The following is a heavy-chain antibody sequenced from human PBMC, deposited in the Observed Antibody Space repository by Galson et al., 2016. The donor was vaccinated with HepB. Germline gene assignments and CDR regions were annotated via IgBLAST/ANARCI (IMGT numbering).Heavy chain of an antibody. CDR2: IFPGDSTT. Sequence: QSGAEVKKPGDSLKISCKGSGSSFPSYWIGWVRQMPGKGLEWVGIIFPGDSTTRYSPSFQGQVTISVDKSISTAYLQWRSLKASDTAIYYCARPSSGFIPYYFDYWGQGTLVTVSS. D-gene: IGHD2-21*01. CDR1: GSSFPSYW. CDR3: ARPSSGFIPYYFDY. J-gene: IGHJ4*02. V-gene: IGHV5-51*01.